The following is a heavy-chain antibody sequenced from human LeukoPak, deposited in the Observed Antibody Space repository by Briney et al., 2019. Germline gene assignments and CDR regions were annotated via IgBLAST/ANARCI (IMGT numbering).Heavy chain of an antibody. D-gene: IGHD2-15*01. J-gene: IGHJ3*02. Sequence: GGSLRLSCVASGFSFTSYWMSWVRQAPGKGLEFVANINQDAGTTNYVDSVKGRFTISRDNAENSLYLQMSSLRAEDTALYYCARDPGWSSFDIWGQGIIVTVSS. CDR1: GFSFTSYW. V-gene: IGHV3-7*01. CDR2: INQDAGTT. CDR3: ARDPGWSSFDI.